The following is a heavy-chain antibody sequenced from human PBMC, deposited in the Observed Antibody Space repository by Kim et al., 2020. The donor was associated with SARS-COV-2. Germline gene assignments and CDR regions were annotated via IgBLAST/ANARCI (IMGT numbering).Heavy chain of an antibody. V-gene: IGHV1-69*04. CDR3: ARVVAAAGDWFDP. J-gene: IGHJ5*02. D-gene: IGHD2-15*01. Sequence: YAQKFQGRVTITADKSTSTAYMELSSLRSEDTAVYYCARVVAAAGDWFDPWGQGTLVTVSS.